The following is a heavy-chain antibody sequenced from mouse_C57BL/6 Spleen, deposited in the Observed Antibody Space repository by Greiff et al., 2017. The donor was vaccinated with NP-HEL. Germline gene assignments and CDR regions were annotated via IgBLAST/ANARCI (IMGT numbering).Heavy chain of an antibody. V-gene: IGHV1-62-2*01. CDR1: GYTFTEYS. D-gene: IGHD1-1*01. J-gene: IGHJ1*03. Sequence: VQLQPSGAELVKPGASVTLSCTASGYTFTEYSLHWVQRRSGPGLEWIGWFYPGSGRIKYHPSFKDTVTLTADKSSSPVYMELSRLTSEDSAVYVCARHGCYYGSSYWYFDVWGTGTTVTVSS. CDR2: FYPGSGRI. CDR3: ARHGCYYGSSYWYFDV.